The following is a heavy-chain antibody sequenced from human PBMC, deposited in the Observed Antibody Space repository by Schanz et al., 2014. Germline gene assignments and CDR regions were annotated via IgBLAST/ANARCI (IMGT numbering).Heavy chain of an antibody. CDR2: IYSSGNT. D-gene: IGHD1-26*01. CDR1: GGSINNYH. Sequence: QVQLQESGPGLVKPSETLSLTCTVSGGSINNYHWSWIRQPPGMGLEWLGYIYSSGNTNYNPSLKSRVTISLDTSNSQISLKLRSVSAADTAVYYCARDKSGTYYTFDLWGPGTQVTVSS. J-gene: IGHJ4*02. V-gene: IGHV4-59*01. CDR3: ARDKSGTYYTFDL.